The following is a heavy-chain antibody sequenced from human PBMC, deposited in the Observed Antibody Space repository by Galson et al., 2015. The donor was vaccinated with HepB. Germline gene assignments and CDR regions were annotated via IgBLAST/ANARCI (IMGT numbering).Heavy chain of an antibody. CDR1: GFTFSSYS. CDR2: ISGSSGTI. CDR3: AGLEQQLVRYHQNYFQH. D-gene: IGHD6-13*01. V-gene: IGHV3-48*02. Sequence: SLRLSCAASGFTFSSYSMNWVRQAPGKGLEWISYISGSSGTIYYADSVKGQFTISRNNAKNSLYLQMNSLRDDDTAVYYCAGLEQQLVRYHQNYFQHWGQGTLVTVSS. J-gene: IGHJ1*01.